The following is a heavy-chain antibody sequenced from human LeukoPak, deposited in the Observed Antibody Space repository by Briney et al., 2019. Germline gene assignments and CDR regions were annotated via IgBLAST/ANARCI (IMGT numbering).Heavy chain of an antibody. V-gene: IGHV1-46*01. J-gene: IGHJ3*02. Sequence: GASVKVSCKASGYTFTSCYMHWVRQAPGQGLEWMGRINPSGGSTSYAQKFQGRVTMTRDTSTSTVYMELSSLRSEDTAVYYCARDFIAARLDAFDIWGQGTMVTVCS. D-gene: IGHD6-6*01. CDR2: INPSGGST. CDR3: ARDFIAARLDAFDI. CDR1: GYTFTSCY.